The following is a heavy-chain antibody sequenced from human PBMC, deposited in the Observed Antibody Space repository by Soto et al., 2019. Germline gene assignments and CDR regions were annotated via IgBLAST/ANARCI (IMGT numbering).Heavy chain of an antibody. V-gene: IGHV1-46*01. Sequence: ASVKVSCKASGYIFTSYYIHWVRQAPGQGLEWTGWINPFDGSRMFAQSFQGRVTMTRDTSTSTVYMEVNSLRAEDTAVYYCAKGVPGIAVAGTGYFQHWGQGTLVTVSS. CDR2: INPFDGSR. D-gene: IGHD6-19*01. CDR1: GYIFTSYY. J-gene: IGHJ1*01. CDR3: AKGVPGIAVAGTGYFQH.